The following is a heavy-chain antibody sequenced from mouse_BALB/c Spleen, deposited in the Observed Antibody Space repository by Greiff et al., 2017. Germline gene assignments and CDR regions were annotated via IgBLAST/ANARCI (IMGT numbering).Heavy chain of an antibody. CDR2: INPSSGYT. J-gene: IGHJ4*01. CDR1: GYTFTSYT. D-gene: IGHD1-2*01. Sequence: VQLQQSAAELARPGASVKMSCKASGYTFTSYTMHWVKQRPGQGLEWIGYINPSSGYTEYNQKFKDKTTLTADKSSSTAYMQLSSLTSEDSAVYYCARNSYYYGYRGAMDYWGQGTSVTVSS. CDR3: ARNSYYYGYRGAMDY. V-gene: IGHV1-4*02.